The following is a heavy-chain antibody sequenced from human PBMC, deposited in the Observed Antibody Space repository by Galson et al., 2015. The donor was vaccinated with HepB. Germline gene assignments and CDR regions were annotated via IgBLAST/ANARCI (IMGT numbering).Heavy chain of an antibody. V-gene: IGHV3-43*01. Sequence: SLRLSCAASGFTFDDYTMHWVRQAPGKGLEWVSLISWDGGSTYYADSVKGRFTISRDNSKNSLYLQMNSLRTEDTALYYCAKDIYISNCGGDGYYYYYGMDVWGQGTTVTVSS. CDR3: AKDIYISNCGGDGYYYYYGMDV. CDR1: GFTFDDYT. D-gene: IGHD2-21*02. CDR2: ISWDGGST. J-gene: IGHJ6*02.